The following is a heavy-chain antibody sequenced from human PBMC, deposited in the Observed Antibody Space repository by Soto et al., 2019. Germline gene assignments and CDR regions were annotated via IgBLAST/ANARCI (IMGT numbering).Heavy chain of an antibody. CDR3: ARDWFGIDY. J-gene: IGHJ4*02. V-gene: IGHV1-18*01. CDR2: INPYNGNT. D-gene: IGHD3-16*01. Sequence: QVQLVQSGAEVKKPGASVKVSCKASGYTFTSYGISWVRQAPGQGLEWMGWINPYNGNTNYAQKLQGRVTMTTDTSTNTAHLEMRSLRSDDTAVYYCARDWFGIDYWGQGTLVTVSS. CDR1: GYTFTSYG.